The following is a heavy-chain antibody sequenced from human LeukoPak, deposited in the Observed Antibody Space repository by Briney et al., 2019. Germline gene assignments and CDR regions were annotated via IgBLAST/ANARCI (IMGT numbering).Heavy chain of an antibody. CDR1: GFTFSSYG. D-gene: IGHD2-21*02. J-gene: IGHJ4*02. CDR2: ISSSRSHI. CDR3: AKDFVVVPGNVNYFDY. Sequence: GGSLRLSCAASGFTFSSYGMTWVRQAPGKGLEWVSSISSSRSHIYYADSVKGRFTISRDNSKNTLYVQMKSLRAEDTAVYYCAKDFVVVPGNVNYFDYWGQGTLVTVSS. V-gene: IGHV3-21*04.